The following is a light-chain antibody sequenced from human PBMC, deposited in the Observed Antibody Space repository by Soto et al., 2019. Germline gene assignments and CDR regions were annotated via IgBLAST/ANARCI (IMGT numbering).Light chain of an antibody. CDR1: QSVSSS. CDR2: GAS. Sequence: TVMTQSPATLSVYPGERATLSCRASQSVSSSLAWYQQKPGQAPRLLIYGASTRATGIPARFSGSGSGTEFTLTISSLQSEDFAVYYCQQYNDWPQTFGQGTKVDIK. V-gene: IGKV3-15*01. J-gene: IGKJ1*01. CDR3: QQYNDWPQT.